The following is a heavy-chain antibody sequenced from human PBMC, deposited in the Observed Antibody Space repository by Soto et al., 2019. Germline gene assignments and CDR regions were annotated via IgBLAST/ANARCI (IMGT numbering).Heavy chain of an antibody. D-gene: IGHD4-17*01. CDR1: GFTFSSYA. V-gene: IGHV3-30-3*01. CDR3: ARGNDYGGNSGRDY. CDR2: ISYDGSNK. Sequence: QVQLVESGGGVVQPGRSLRLSCAASGFTFSSYAMHWVRQAPGKGLEWVAVISYDGSNKYYADSVKGRFTISRDNSKNTLYLQMNSLRAEDTAVYYCARGNDYGGNSGRDYWGQGTLVTVSP. J-gene: IGHJ4*02.